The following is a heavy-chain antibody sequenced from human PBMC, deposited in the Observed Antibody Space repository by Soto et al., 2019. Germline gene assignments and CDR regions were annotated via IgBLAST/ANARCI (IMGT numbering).Heavy chain of an antibody. Sequence: QVQLVESGGGVVQPGRSLRLSCAASGFTFSSYGMHWVRQAPGKGLEWVAVISYDGSNKYYADSVKGRFTISRDNSKNTLYLQMDSLRAEDTAVYYCALLNRWYQDAFDIWGQGTMVTVSS. CDR3: ALLNRWYQDAFDI. CDR2: ISYDGSNK. J-gene: IGHJ3*02. V-gene: IGHV3-30*03. CDR1: GFTFSSYG. D-gene: IGHD6-13*01.